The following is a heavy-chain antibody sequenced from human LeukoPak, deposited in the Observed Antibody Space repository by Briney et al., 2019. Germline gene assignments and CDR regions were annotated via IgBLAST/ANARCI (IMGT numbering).Heavy chain of an antibody. Sequence: GGSLRLSCAASGFTFSSYGMHWVRQAPGKGLEWVAVIWYDGSNKYYADSVKGRFTISRDNSKNTLYLQMNSLRAEDTAVYYCARLSARSTIFGVVLDYWGQGTLVTVSS. CDR1: GFTFSSYG. CDR2: IWYDGSNK. J-gene: IGHJ4*02. V-gene: IGHV3-33*01. D-gene: IGHD3-3*01. CDR3: ARLSARSTIFGVVLDY.